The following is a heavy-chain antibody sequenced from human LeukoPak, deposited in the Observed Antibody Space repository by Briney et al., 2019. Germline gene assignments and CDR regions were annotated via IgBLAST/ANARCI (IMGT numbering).Heavy chain of an antibody. CDR3: ARQFATAAADTRGYFDY. J-gene: IGHJ4*02. CDR2: FFVSGST. V-gene: IGHV4-39*01. CDR1: GGSISSSSDY. D-gene: IGHD6-25*01. Sequence: PSETLSLTCTVSGGSISSSSDYWGWIRQAPGKGLEWIGSFFVSGSTHYNPSLRSRATLFVDTSKNQFSLKLPSMTAADAATYFCARQFATAAADTRGYFDYWGQGTVVAVSS.